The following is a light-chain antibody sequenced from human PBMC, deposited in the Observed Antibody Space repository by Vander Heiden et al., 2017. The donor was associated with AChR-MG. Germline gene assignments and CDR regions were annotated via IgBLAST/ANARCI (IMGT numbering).Light chain of an antibody. Sequence: QSILTQPPSVSEAPRQRVTISCSGSNSNIGNNAVNWYQQLPGKALKLLIYHDDLLPSGVSDRFSGSKSGTAASLSISGLQSEDEADYYCATWDDRLDGPVFGGGTKTDRP. J-gene: IGLJ2*01. CDR3: ATWDDRLDGPV. CDR2: HDD. CDR1: NSNIGNNA. V-gene: IGLV1-36*01.